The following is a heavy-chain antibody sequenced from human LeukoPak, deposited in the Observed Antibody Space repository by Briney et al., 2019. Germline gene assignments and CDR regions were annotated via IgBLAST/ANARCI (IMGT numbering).Heavy chain of an antibody. J-gene: IGHJ4*02. CDR1: GFTFSSYA. D-gene: IGHD3-3*01. Sequence: PGGSLRLSCAASGFTFSSYAMSRVRQAPGKGLEWVSGSGSGGTIYYADSVKGRFTISRDNSKNTPYLQMNSLRAEDTAVYYCAKDFWSGYYPNYWGQGTLVTVSS. CDR2: SGSGGTI. CDR3: AKDFWSGYYPNY. V-gene: IGHV3-23*01.